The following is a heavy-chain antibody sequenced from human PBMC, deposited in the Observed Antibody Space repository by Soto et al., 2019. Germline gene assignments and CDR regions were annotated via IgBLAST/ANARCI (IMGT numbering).Heavy chain of an antibody. V-gene: IGHV3-48*02. J-gene: IGHJ5*02. CDR2: ISSSSSTI. D-gene: IGHD6-19*01. Sequence: EVQLVESGGGLVQPGGSLRLSCAASGFTFSSYSMNWVRQAPGKGLEWVSYISSSSSTIYYADSVKGRFTISRDNAKNSLYLQMNSLRDEATAVYYCAREKAVTTSRWFDPWGQGTLVTVSS. CDR3: AREKAVTTSRWFDP. CDR1: GFTFSSYS.